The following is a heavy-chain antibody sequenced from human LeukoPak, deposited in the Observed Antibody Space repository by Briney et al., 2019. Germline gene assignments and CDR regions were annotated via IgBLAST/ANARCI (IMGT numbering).Heavy chain of an antibody. Sequence: PSQTLSLTCTVSGGSISSGGYYWSWIRQHPGKGLEWIGRIYTSGSTNYNSSLQSRVTMSVDTSKNQFSLNLSSVTAADTAVYYCARQVGSFTMMPWGQGTLVTVSS. V-gene: IGHV4-61*02. CDR1: GGSISSGGYY. CDR3: ARQVGSFTMMP. J-gene: IGHJ1*01. D-gene: IGHD3-22*01. CDR2: IYTSGST.